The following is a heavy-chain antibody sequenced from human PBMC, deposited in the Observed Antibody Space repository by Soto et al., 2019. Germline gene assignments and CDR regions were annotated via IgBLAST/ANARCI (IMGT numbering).Heavy chain of an antibody. V-gene: IGHV3-21*01. CDR3: ARAYSGYENYYYYYGMDV. CDR1: GFTFSSYS. J-gene: IGHJ6*02. Sequence: GGSLRLSCAASGFTFSSYSMNWVRQAPGKGLEWVSSISSSSSYIYYADSVKSRFTISRDNAKNSLYLQMNSLRAEDTAVYYCARAYSGYENYYYYYGMDVWGQGTTVTVSS. D-gene: IGHD5-12*01. CDR2: ISSSSSYI.